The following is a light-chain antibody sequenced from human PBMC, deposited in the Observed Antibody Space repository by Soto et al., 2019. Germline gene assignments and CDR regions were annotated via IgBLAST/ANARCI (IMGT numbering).Light chain of an antibody. J-gene: IGLJ1*01. CDR1: GSDIATFNY. CDR2: QVT. CDR3: NSYSSTSFYV. V-gene: IGLV2-14*01. Sequence: QSALAQPASMSGSPGQSITISCTGSGSDIATFNYVSWYQQYPGKAPKLLIYQVTSRASGVSHRFSGSKSGNMAALTISGLQPEDEAEYYCNSYSSTSFYVFGTGTKVTVL.